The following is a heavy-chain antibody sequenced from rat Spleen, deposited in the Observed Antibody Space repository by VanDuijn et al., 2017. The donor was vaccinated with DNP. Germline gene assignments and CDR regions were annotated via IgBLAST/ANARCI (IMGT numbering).Heavy chain of an antibody. V-gene: IGHV5S13*01. CDR3: ATGVYGGYEDWFAN. CDR1: GFTFSNYD. D-gene: IGHD1-11*01. J-gene: IGHJ3*01. Sequence: EVDLVESGGGLVQPGRSLKVSCTVSGFTFSNYDMAWVRQAPTKGLEWVASISPSGGSIYYRDSVKGRFTISRDNAKDTQYLQMDSLRPEDTATYYCATGVYGGYEDWFANWGQGTLVTVSS. CDR2: ISPSGGSI.